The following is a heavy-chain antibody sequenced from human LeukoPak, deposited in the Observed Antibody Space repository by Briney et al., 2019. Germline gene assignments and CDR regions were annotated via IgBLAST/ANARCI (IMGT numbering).Heavy chain of an antibody. V-gene: IGHV3-30*04. CDR1: GFTFSSYA. CDR3: ARAGGGN. D-gene: IGHD3-10*01. J-gene: IGHJ4*02. CDR2: ISYDGSNK. Sequence: GRSLRLSCAASGFTFSSYAMHWVRQAPGKRLEWVAVISYDGSNKYYADSVKGRFTISRDNSKNTLYLQMNSLRAEDTAVYYCARAGGGNWGQGTLVTVSS.